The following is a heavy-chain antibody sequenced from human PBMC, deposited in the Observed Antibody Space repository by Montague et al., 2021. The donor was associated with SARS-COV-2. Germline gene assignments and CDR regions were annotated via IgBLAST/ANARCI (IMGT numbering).Heavy chain of an antibody. CDR3: ARAQNRRYQLPYYSGMDV. V-gene: IGHV4-61*02. Sequence: TLSLTCSVSGVSISSDSYYWSWIRQPAGKGLEWIGRIFTTGGTYYSPSLGSRVTMLLDTSKNQSSLKLSSVTAADTAVYFCARAQNRRYQLPYYSGMDVWGQGTTVTVSS. CDR1: GVSISSDSYY. J-gene: IGHJ6*02. D-gene: IGHD2-2*01. CDR2: IFTTGGT.